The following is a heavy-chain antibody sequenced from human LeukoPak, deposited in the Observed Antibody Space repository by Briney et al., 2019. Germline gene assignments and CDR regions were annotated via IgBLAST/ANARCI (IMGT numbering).Heavy chain of an antibody. V-gene: IGHV4-34*01. CDR3: ARILVTTNAFDI. CDR1: GGSFSGYY. J-gene: IGHJ3*02. Sequence: SETLSLTCAVYGGSFSGYYWSWIRQPPGKGLEWIGEINHSGSTNYNPSLMSRVTISVDTSKNQFSLKLSSVTAADTAVYYCARILVTTNAFDIWGQGTMVTVSS. D-gene: IGHD4-17*01. CDR2: INHSGST.